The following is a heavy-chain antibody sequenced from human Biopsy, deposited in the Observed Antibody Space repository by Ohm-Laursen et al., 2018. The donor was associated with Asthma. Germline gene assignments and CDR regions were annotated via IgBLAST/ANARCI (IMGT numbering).Heavy chain of an antibody. D-gene: IGHD2-2*01. J-gene: IGHJ4*02. V-gene: IGHV1-69*05. CDR3: ARKAGSCISRTCYSLDF. CDR1: GGTFNTYV. CDR2: INSVFGTT. Sequence: SVKVSCKSLGGTFNTYVIGWVRRAPGQGLEWMGGINSVFGTTTYPQKFQDRVTITTDDSTSTVYMELSSLRSEDTAVYYCARKAGSCISRTCYSLDFWGQGTLVTVSS.